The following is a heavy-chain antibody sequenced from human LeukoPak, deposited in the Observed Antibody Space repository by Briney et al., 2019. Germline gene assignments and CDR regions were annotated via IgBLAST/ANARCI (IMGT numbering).Heavy chain of an antibody. J-gene: IGHJ5*02. CDR2: IVVGSGNT. D-gene: IGHD2-21*02. V-gene: IGHV1-58*01. CDR3: ARENCGGDCYPQGNWFDP. CDR1: GFTFTSSA. Sequence: SVKVSCKASGFTFTSSAVQWVRQARGQRLEWIGWIVVGSGNTNYAQKFQERVTITRDMSTSTAYMGLSSLRSEDTAVYYCARENCGGDCYPQGNWFDPWGQGTLVTVSS.